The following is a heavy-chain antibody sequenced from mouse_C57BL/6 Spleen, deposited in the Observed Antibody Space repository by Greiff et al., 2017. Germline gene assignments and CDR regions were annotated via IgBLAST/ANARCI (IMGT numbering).Heavy chain of an antibody. V-gene: IGHV5-17*01. CDR1: GFTFSDYG. CDR3: ARPYYNYFDY. J-gene: IGHJ2*01. CDR2: ISSGSSTI. D-gene: IGHD2-12*01. Sequence: DVQLVESGGGLVKPGGSLKLSCAASGFTFSDYGMHWVRQAPEKGLEWVAYISSGSSTIYYADTVKGRFTISRDNAKNTLFLQMTSLRSEDTAMYYCARPYYNYFDYWGQGTTLTVSS.